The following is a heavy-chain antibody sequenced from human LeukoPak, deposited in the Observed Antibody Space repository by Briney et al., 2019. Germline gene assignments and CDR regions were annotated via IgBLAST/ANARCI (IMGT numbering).Heavy chain of an antibody. CDR1: GGSISSSSYY. CDR2: IYTSGST. J-gene: IGHJ6*03. Sequence: SETLSLTCTVSGGSISSSSYYWGWIRQPAGKGLEWIGRIYTSGSTNYNPSLKSRVTISVDTSKNQFSLKLSSVTAADTAVYFCARDCRLGRNYYGSGSYYNYYYYYYMDVWGKGTTVTISS. CDR3: ARDCRLGRNYYGSGSYYNYYYYYYMDV. D-gene: IGHD3-10*01. V-gene: IGHV4-61*02.